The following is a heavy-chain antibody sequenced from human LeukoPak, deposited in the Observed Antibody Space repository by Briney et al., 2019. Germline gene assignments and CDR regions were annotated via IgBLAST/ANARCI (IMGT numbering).Heavy chain of an antibody. J-gene: IGHJ4*02. CDR1: GFTFSSYG. CDR2: ISYDGSNK. D-gene: IGHD2-8*01. Sequence: GGSLRLSCAASGFTFSSYGMHWVRQAPGKGLEWVAVISYDGSNKYYADSVKGRFTISRDNSKSTLYLQMNSLRAEDTAVYYCATDSMLFDYWGQGTLVTVSS. V-gene: IGHV3-30*03. CDR3: ATDSMLFDY.